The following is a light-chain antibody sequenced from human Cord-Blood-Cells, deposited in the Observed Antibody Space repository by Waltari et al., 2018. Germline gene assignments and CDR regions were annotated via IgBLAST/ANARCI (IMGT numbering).Light chain of an antibody. CDR3: SSYTSSSTVV. CDR2: DVS. Sequence: QSALTQPASVSGSPGQSITLSCPGTSSDVGGYNYVSWYQQHPGKATKLMIYDVSHRPSGVSNRFSGSKSGNTASLTISGLQAEDEADYYCSSYTSSSTVVFGGGTKLTVL. V-gene: IGLV2-14*01. J-gene: IGLJ2*01. CDR1: SSDVGGYNY.